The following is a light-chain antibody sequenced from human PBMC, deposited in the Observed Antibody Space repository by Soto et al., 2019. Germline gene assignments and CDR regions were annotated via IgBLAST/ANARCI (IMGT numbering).Light chain of an antibody. V-gene: IGLV2-14*01. Sequence: QSVLTQPASVSGSPGQSITISCTGTSSDVGYYNYVSWYRQHPGKAPRLMIYEVNNRPSGVSSRFSGSKSGNTASLTISGLQAEDEADYYCSSYTSSSTLFGTGTKVTVL. CDR3: SSYTSSSTL. CDR2: EVN. J-gene: IGLJ1*01. CDR1: SSDVGYYNY.